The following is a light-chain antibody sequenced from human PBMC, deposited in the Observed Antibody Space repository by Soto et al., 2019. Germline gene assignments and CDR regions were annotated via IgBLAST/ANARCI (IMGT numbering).Light chain of an antibody. V-gene: IGKV1-27*01. J-gene: IGKJ1*01. CDR3: QKYTSAPRT. CDR2: AAS. Sequence: IKMTQSPSTLSGSVGDRVTITCRASQGISNYLDWYQQKPGKVPKLLIYAASTLQSGVPSRFSGSGSGTDFTLTISSLQPEDVATYYCQKYTSAPRTFGQGTKVDIK. CDR1: QGISNY.